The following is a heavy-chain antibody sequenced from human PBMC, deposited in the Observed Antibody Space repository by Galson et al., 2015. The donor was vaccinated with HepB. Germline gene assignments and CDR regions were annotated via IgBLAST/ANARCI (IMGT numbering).Heavy chain of an antibody. Sequence: SLRLSCAASGLTFSNYAMTWVRQAPGKGLEWVSTISGSGGSTYYADSVKGRFTISRDNSKNTLYLQMNSLRAEDTAVYYCAKDGNGKLVVFDYWGQGTLVTVSS. CDR3: AKDGNGKLVVFDY. D-gene: IGHD2-15*01. CDR1: GLTFSNYA. J-gene: IGHJ4*02. CDR2: ISGSGGST. V-gene: IGHV3-23*01.